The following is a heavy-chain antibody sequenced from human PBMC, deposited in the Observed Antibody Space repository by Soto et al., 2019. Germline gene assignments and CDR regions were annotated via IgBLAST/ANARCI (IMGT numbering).Heavy chain of an antibody. CDR3: VADVGLAEHPVV. Sequence: SVKVSCKVSGGSFGNYVIAWVRQAPGQGLEWMGGVFPKFGTTYYGQKFQGRLTVTADESTSTTYMDLSRLTSDDTAIFYCVADVGLAEHPVVWGQGTTVTVSS. D-gene: IGHD1-1*01. J-gene: IGHJ6*02. CDR2: VFPKFGTT. CDR1: GGSFGNYV. V-gene: IGHV1-69*13.